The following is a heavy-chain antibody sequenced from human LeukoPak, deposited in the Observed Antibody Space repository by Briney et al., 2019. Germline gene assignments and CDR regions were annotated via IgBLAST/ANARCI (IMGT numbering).Heavy chain of an antibody. CDR2: IIPILGIA. D-gene: IGHD3-10*01. V-gene: IGHV1-69*04. CDR3: ARGIWFGELTDAFDI. Sequence: ASVKVSCKASGGTFSSYAISWVRQAPGQGLEWMGRIIPILGIANYAQKFQGRVTITADKSTSTAYMELSSLRSEDTAVYYCARGIWFGELTDAFDIWGQGTMVTVSS. J-gene: IGHJ3*02. CDR1: GGTFSSYA.